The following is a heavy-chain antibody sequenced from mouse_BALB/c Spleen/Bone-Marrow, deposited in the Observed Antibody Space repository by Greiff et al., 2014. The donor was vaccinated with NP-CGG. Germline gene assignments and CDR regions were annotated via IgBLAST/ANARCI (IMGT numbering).Heavy chain of an antibody. V-gene: IGHV1-5*01. J-gene: IGHJ2*01. Sequence: VQLKESGTVLARPGAAVKMSCKASGYTFFNYWMHWVKKRPGQGLEWIGTIYPGNSDTTYNQKFKGKAKLTAVTSTSTAYMELSSLTNEDSAVYYCTTLARSDFDYWGQGTTLTVSS. CDR2: IYPGNSDT. D-gene: IGHD3-1*01. CDR3: TTLARSDFDY. CDR1: GYTFFNYW.